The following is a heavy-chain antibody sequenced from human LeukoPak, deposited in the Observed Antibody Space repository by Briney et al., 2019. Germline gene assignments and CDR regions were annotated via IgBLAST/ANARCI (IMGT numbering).Heavy chain of an antibody. V-gene: IGHV5-10-1*01. D-gene: IGHD6-19*01. CDR2: IDPSDSYT. Sequence: RGESLKISCKGSGYSFTSYWISWGRQMPGKGLEWMGRIDPSDSYTNYSPSFQGHVTISADKSISTAYLQWSSLKASDTAMYYCARHRMPGIAVAASDYWGQGTLVTVSS. CDR3: ARHRMPGIAVAASDY. CDR1: GYSFTSYW. J-gene: IGHJ4*02.